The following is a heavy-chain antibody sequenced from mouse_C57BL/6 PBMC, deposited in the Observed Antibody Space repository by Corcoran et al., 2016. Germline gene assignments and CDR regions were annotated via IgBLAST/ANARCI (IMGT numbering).Heavy chain of an antibody. CDR2: IYWDDDK. CDR3: ARRGPITTVVADCYFDV. Sequence: QVTLKESGPGILQSSQTLSLSCSFSGFSLITSGMGVSWIRQPSGKGLEWLAHIYWDDDKRYNPSLKSRLTISKDTSRNQVFLKISSVDTADTASYYCARRGPITTVVADCYFDVCGTGTTVTVSS. V-gene: IGHV8-12*01. CDR1: GFSLITSGMG. D-gene: IGHD1-1*01. J-gene: IGHJ1*03.